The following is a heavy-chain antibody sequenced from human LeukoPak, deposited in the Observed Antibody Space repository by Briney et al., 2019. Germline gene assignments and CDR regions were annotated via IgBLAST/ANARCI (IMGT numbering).Heavy chain of an antibody. V-gene: IGHV4-28*05. CDR1: GYSISSSNW. Sequence: SETLSLTCAVSGYSISSSNWWGWIRQPPGKGLEWIGYICYSGSIYYNPSLKSRVTMSVDTSKNQFSLKLSSVTAVDTAVYYCARQNSGGAFDIWGQGTMDTVSS. CDR3: ARQNSGGAFDI. CDR2: ICYSGSI. D-gene: IGHD1-7*01. J-gene: IGHJ3*02.